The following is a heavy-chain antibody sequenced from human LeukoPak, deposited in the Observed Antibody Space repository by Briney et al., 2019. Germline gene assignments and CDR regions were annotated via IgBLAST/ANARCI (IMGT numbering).Heavy chain of an antibody. V-gene: IGHV3-74*01. J-gene: IGHJ4*02. D-gene: IGHD3-10*01. CDR3: AKGYYGSGSYGWFDY. CDR1: GFSFSRYW. Sequence: GGSLRLSCAASGFSFSRYWMHWVRQAPGKGLVWVSRINSDGSSTTYADSVKGRFTISRDNSKNTLFLHMNSLRAEDTAVYSCAKGYYGSGSYGWFDYWGQGTLVTVSS. CDR2: INSDGSST.